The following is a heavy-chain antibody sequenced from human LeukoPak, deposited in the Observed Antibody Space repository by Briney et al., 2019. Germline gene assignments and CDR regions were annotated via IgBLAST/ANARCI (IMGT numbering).Heavy chain of an antibody. CDR1: GGSLSSSY. CDR2: VYYSGST. V-gene: IGHV4-59*01. J-gene: IGHJ3*02. D-gene: IGHD3-22*01. Sequence: TSETLSLTCSVSGGSLSSSYWNWIRQPPGRGLEWIGCVYYSGSTFYNPSLKSRVTISADTSKNQFSLKLSSVTAADTAVYYCVREVRYYDSSGYFTKSDGFDIWGQGTTVAVSS. CDR3: VREVRYYDSSGYFTKSDGFDI.